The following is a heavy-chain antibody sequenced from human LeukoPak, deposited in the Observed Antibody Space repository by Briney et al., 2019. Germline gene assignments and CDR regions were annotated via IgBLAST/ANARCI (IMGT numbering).Heavy chain of an antibody. V-gene: IGHV1-2*02. CDR2: INPNSGGT. D-gene: IGHD6-13*01. Sequence: ASVKVSCKASGYTFTGYYMHWVRQAPGQGLEWVGWINPNSGGTNYAQKFQVRVTMTRDTSISTAYMELSMLRSDDAAVYYCARDPIAAAGTIFGYWGQGTLVTVSS. J-gene: IGHJ4*02. CDR3: ARDPIAAAGTIFGY. CDR1: GYTFTGYY.